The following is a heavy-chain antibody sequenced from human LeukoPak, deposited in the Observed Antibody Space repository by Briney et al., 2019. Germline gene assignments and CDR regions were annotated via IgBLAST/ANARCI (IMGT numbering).Heavy chain of an antibody. Sequence: PSETLSLTCAVYGTSFSGFYYSWIRQPPGKGLEWIGEINHSGSTNYNPSLKSRVTISVDTSKNQFSLKLSSVTAADTAVYYCARLADGYSYGLDYWGQGTLVTVSS. CDR2: INHSGST. V-gene: IGHV4-34*01. J-gene: IGHJ4*02. D-gene: IGHD5-18*01. CDR3: ARLADGYSYGLDY. CDR1: GTSFSGFY.